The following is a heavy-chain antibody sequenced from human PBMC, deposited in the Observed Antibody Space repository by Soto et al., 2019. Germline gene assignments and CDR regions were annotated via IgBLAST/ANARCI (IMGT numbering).Heavy chain of an antibody. CDR1: GFTFRGYS. CDR2: ISWGDNVI. V-gene: IGHV3-48*02. D-gene: IGHD3-16*01. J-gene: IGHJ6*02. CDR3: ARDGARGYDMDV. Sequence: EVQLVESGGGLVQPGGSLRLSCAASGFTFRGYSMNWVRQVPGKGLEWISYISWGDNVIYYADSAKGRFTISRDDVDNLLYPQMNSLRDDDTAVYYCARDGARGYDMDVWGHGTTVTVSS.